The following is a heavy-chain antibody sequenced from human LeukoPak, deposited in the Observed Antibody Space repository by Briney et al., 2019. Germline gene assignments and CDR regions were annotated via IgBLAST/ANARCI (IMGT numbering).Heavy chain of an antibody. D-gene: IGHD2-2*01. CDR1: GFTFSSYS. Sequence: KSGGSLRLSCAASGFTFSSYSMNWVRQAPGKGLEWVSSISSSSSSYIYYADSVKGRFTISRDNAKNSLYLQMNNLRAEDTAVYYCARGNIVVGPMDVWGQGTTVTVSS. J-gene: IGHJ6*02. CDR3: ARGNIVVGPMDV. V-gene: IGHV3-21*01. CDR2: ISSSSSSYI.